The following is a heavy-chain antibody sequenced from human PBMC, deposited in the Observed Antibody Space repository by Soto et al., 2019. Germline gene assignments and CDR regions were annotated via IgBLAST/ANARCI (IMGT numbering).Heavy chain of an antibody. CDR1: GFTFSNAW. V-gene: IGHV3-15*01. J-gene: IGHJ4*02. D-gene: IGHD1-26*01. CDR2: IKSKTDGGTT. Sequence: GGSLRLSCAASGFTFSNAWMSWARQAPGKGLEWVGRIKSKTDGGTTDYAAPVKGRFTISRDDSKNTLYLQMNSLKTEDTAVYYCTHLSGGYAPDFDYWGQGTLVTVSS. CDR3: THLSGGYAPDFDY.